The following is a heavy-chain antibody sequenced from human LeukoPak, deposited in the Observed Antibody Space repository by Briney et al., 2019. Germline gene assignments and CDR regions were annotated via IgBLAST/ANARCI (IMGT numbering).Heavy chain of an antibody. V-gene: IGHV4-59*08. CDR3: ARGVNSDYVFQVYFDY. CDR1: GGSISSYY. J-gene: IGHJ4*02. D-gene: IGHD5-12*01. CDR2: IYYSGST. Sequence: PSETLSLTCTVSGGSISSYYWSWIRQPPGKGLEWIGYIYYSGSTNYNPSLKSRVTISVDTSKNQFSLKLSSVTAADTAVYYCARGVNSDYVFQVYFDYWGQGTLVTVSS.